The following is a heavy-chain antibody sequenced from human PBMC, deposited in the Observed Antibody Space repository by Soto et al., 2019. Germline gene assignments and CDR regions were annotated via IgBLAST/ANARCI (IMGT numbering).Heavy chain of an antibody. D-gene: IGHD2-2*01. CDR2: INHSGST. Sequence: SETLSLTCAVYGGSFSGYYWSWIRQPPGKGLEWIGEINHSGSTNYNPSLKSRVTISVDTSKNQFSLKLSSVTAADTAVYYCARGWDIVVVPAAPRYYYYMDVWGKGTTVTVSS. J-gene: IGHJ6*03. CDR1: GGSFSGYY. CDR3: ARGWDIVVVPAAPRYYYYMDV. V-gene: IGHV4-34*01.